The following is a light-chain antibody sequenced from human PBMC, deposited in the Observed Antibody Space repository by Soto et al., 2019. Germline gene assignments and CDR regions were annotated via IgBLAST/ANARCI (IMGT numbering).Light chain of an antibody. V-gene: IGKV2-28*01. CDR2: QGS. CDR1: QSLLHSNGYNY. Sequence: DIVMTQSPLSLPVTPGEPASISCRSSQSLLHSNGYNYLDWDLQKPGQSPQLLIYQGSNRASGVTDRFSGSGSGTDFTLKSSRVEAEDVGVYYCMQALQTPWTFGQGTKVEIK. J-gene: IGKJ1*01. CDR3: MQALQTPWT.